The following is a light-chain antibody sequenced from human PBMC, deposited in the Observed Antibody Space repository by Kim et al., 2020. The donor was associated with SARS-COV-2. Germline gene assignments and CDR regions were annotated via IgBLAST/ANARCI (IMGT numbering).Light chain of an antibody. CDR1: QGISSY. Sequence: IQLTQSPSSLSASVGDRVTITCRASQGISSYLAWYQQKPGRAPKLLIYAASTLQSGVPSRFNGSGSGTDFTLTISSLQPEDFATYYSHQVKSYSCTFGGRTKVDIK. CDR2: AAS. V-gene: IGKV1-9*01. J-gene: IGKJ4*01. CDR3: HQVKSYSCT.